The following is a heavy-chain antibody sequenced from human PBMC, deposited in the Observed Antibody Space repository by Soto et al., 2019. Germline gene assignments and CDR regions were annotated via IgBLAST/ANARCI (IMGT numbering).Heavy chain of an antibody. Sequence: SETLSLTCTVSGGSISSGGYYWSWIRQHPGKGLEWIGYIYYSGSTYYNPSLKSRVTISVDTSKNQLSLKLRSVTAADTAVYYCARENPDNNWFDPWGQGTLVTVSS. V-gene: IGHV4-31*03. CDR1: GGSISSGGYY. CDR3: ARENPDNNWFDP. J-gene: IGHJ5*02. CDR2: IYYSGST.